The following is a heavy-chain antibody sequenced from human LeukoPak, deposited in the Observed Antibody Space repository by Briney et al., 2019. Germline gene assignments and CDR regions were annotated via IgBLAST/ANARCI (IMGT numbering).Heavy chain of an antibody. J-gene: IGHJ4*02. Sequence: GGSLRLSCAASGFTFSSYGMHWVRQAPGKGLEWVAFIRYDGSNKYYADSVKGRFTISRDDAKNLLYLDMNSLRAEDTAVYYCARGHTAVTRHFDFWGQGTLVTVSS. CDR1: GFTFSSYG. V-gene: IGHV3-30*02. D-gene: IGHD4-17*01. CDR2: IRYDGSNK. CDR3: ARGHTAVTRHFDF.